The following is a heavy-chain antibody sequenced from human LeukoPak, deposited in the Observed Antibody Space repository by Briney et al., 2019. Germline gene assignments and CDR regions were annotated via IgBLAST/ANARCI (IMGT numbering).Heavy chain of an antibody. CDR1: GYTLTELS. D-gene: IGHD3-3*01. Sequence: ASVKVSCKVSGYTLTELSMHWVRQAPGKGLEWMGGFDPEDGETIYAQKFQGKVTMTEDTSTDTAEMELSSLRSEDTAVYYCATDRGDFGLYYYGMDVWGQGTTVTVSS. CDR3: ATDRGDFGLYYYGMDV. V-gene: IGHV1-24*01. J-gene: IGHJ6*02. CDR2: FDPEDGET.